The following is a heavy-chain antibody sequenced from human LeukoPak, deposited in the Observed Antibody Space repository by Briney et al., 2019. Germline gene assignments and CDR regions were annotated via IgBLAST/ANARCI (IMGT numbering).Heavy chain of an antibody. Sequence: GGSLRLSCAASGFTFSSYGMHWVRQAPGKGLEWVAFIRYDGSNKYYADSVKGRFTISRDNSKKTLYLQMNSLRAEDTAVYYCAKGILGYCSGGSCAAYDYWGQGTLVTVSS. CDR1: GFTFSSYG. CDR3: AKGILGYCSGGSCAAYDY. D-gene: IGHD2-15*01. CDR2: IRYDGSNK. V-gene: IGHV3-30*02. J-gene: IGHJ4*02.